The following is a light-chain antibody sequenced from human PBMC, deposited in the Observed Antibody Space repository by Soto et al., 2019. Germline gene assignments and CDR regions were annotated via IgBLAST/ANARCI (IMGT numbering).Light chain of an antibody. CDR2: GNS. V-gene: IGLV1-40*01. CDR1: SSNIGAGYD. CDR3: QSYDSSLSGFWV. J-gene: IGLJ3*02. Sequence: QSVLTQPPSVSGAPGQRVIISCTGSSSNIGAGYDVHWYQQLPGTAPKLLIYGNSNRPSGVPDRFSGSKSGTSASLAITGLQAEDEADYYCQSYDSSLSGFWVFGGGTQLTVL.